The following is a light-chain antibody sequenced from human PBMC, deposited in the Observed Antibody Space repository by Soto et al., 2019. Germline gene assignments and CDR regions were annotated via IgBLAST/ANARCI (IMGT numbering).Light chain of an antibody. CDR2: DVS. J-gene: IGLJ1*01. V-gene: IGLV2-11*01. Sequence: SVLTQPRSVSGSPGQSVTISCTGTSSDVGGYNYVSWYQQHPGKAPKLMIYDVSKRPSGVPDRFSGSKSGNTASLTISGLQAEDEADYYCCSYAGSNTHYAFGTGTKVTV. CDR1: SSDVGGYNY. CDR3: CSYAGSNTHYA.